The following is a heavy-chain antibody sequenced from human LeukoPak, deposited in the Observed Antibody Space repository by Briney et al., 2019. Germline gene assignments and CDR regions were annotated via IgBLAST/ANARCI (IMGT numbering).Heavy chain of an antibody. V-gene: IGHV3-33*01. CDR3: AGAGGRAFDI. CDR2: IWYDGSNK. D-gene: IGHD1-26*01. J-gene: IGHJ3*02. CDR1: GLTFSSYG. Sequence: GRSLRLSCAASGLTFSSYGMHWVRQAPGKGLEWVAVIWYDGSNKYYADSVKGRFTISRDNSKNTLYLQMNSLRAEDTAVYYCAGAGGRAFDIWGQGTMVTVSS.